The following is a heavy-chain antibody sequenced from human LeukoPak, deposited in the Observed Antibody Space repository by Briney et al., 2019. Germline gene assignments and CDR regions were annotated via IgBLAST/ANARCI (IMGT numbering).Heavy chain of an antibody. CDR1: GFTFDDYA. CDR3: AKDSSGYLDGCDY. V-gene: IGHV3-9*01. D-gene: IGHD3-22*01. J-gene: IGHJ4*02. Sequence: GGSLRLSCAASGFTFDDYAMHWVRQAPGKGLEWVSGISWNSGSIGYADSVKGRFTISRDNAKNSLYLQMNSLRAEDTALYYCAKDSSGYLDGCDYWGQGTLVTVSS. CDR2: ISWNSGSI.